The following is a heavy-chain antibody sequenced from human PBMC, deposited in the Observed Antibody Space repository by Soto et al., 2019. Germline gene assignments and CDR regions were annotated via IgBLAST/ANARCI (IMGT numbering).Heavy chain of an antibody. V-gene: IGHV1-69*01. D-gene: IGHD2-2*01. Sequence: QVQLVQSGAEVKKPGSSVKVSCKASGGTFSSYAISWVRQAPGQGREWMGGIIPIPGTANYEQKVQGRVTITADESTSTAYMELSSLRSEDTAVYYCARSQGSSTSVEIYYDYYYGMDVWGQGTTVTVSS. J-gene: IGHJ6*02. CDR2: IIPIPGTA. CDR1: GGTFSSYA. CDR3: ARSQGSSTSVEIYYDYYYGMDV.